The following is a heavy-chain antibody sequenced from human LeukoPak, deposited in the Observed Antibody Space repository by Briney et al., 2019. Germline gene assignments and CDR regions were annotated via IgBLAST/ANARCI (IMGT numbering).Heavy chain of an antibody. V-gene: IGHV4-39*01. Sequence: SETLSLTCTVSGGSISSSSYYWGWIRQPPGKGLEWIGSIYYSGSTYYNPSLKSRVTMSVDTSKNQFSLKLSSVTAADTAVYYCARLKGQQLGYWGQGTLVTVSS. CDR1: GGSISSSSYY. CDR3: ARLKGQQLGY. CDR2: IYYSGST. J-gene: IGHJ4*02. D-gene: IGHD6-13*01.